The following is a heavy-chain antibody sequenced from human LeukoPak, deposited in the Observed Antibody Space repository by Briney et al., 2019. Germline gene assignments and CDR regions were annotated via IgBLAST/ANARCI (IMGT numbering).Heavy chain of an antibody. V-gene: IGHV1-2*02. CDR2: INPNSGGT. CDR1: GYTFTGYY. Sequence: ASVKVSCKASGYTFTGYYMHWVRQAPGQGLEWMGWINPNSGGTNYAQKFQGRVTMTRDTSISTAYMELSRLRSDDTAVYYCARQPDFAGYYYYYYYMDVWGKGTTVTVSS. D-gene: IGHD3-3*01. J-gene: IGHJ6*03. CDR3: ARQPDFAGYYYYYYYMDV.